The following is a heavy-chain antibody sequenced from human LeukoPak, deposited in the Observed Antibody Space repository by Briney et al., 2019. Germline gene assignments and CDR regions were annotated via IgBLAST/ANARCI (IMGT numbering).Heavy chain of an antibody. J-gene: IGHJ4*02. D-gene: IGHD6-19*01. CDR2: INHSEST. CDR1: GGSFSGYY. V-gene: IGHV4-34*01. Sequence: SETLSLTCAVYGGSFSGYYWSWIRQPPGEGLEWIGEINHSESTNYNPSLKSRVTISVDTSKNQFSLRLSSVTAADTAVYYCARVVAVAGTVSYFDYWGQGTLVTVSS. CDR3: ARVVAVAGTVSYFDY.